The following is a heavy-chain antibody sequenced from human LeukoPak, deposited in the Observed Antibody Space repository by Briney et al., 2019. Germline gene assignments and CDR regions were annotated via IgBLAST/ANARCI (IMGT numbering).Heavy chain of an antibody. J-gene: IGHJ5*02. CDR1: GGSFSGYY. Sequence: SETLSLTCAVYGGSFSGYYWSWIRQPPGKGLEWIGEINHSGSTNYNPSLKSRVTISVDTSKNQFSLKLSSVTAADTAVYYCARGPRWIQLWNNWFDPWGQGTLVTVSS. CDR2: INHSGST. CDR3: ARGPRWIQLWNNWFDP. V-gene: IGHV4-34*01. D-gene: IGHD5-18*01.